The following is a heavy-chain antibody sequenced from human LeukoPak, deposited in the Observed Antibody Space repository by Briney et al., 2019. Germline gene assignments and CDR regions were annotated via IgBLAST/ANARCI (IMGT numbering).Heavy chain of an antibody. CDR2: NNPSVGST. D-gene: IGHD3-10*01. J-gene: IGHJ4*02. V-gene: IGHV1-46*01. CDR1: GYTFTSYY. CDR3: ARTMVRGVSAGLLDY. Sequence: ASVKVSCKASGYTFTSYYMHWVRQAPGQGLEWMGVNNPSVGSTSYAQKFQGRVTMTRDTSTSTVYMELSSLRSEDTAVYYCARTMVRGVSAGLLDYWGQGTLVTVSS.